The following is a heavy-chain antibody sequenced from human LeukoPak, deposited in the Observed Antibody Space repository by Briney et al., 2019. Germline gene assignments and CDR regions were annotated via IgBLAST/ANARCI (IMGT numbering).Heavy chain of an antibody. CDR1: GITFSNFA. D-gene: IGHD5-12*01. J-gene: IGHJ4*02. CDR3: AKGAYDYIEMGYFDS. CDR2: IIGSSGDT. V-gene: IGHV3-23*01. Sequence: GGSLRLSCAASGITFSNFAMSWVRQAPGKGLEWVSLIIGSSGDTFYADSVKGRFTISRDNSKNRLYLQMNSLRAEDTALYYCAKGAYDYIEMGYFDSWGQGTLVIVSS.